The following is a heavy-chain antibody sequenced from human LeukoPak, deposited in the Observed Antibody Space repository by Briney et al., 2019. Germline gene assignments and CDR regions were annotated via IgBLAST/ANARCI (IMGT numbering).Heavy chain of an antibody. CDR3: ARDGIVATLTGY. CDR2: MNPNSGNT. V-gene: IGHV1-8*01. J-gene: IGHJ4*02. Sequence: ASVKVSCKASGYTFTSYDINWVRQATGQGLEWMGWMNPNSGNTGYAQKLQGRVTMTTDTSTSTAYMELRSLRSDDTAVYYCARDGIVATLTGYWGQGTLVTVSS. D-gene: IGHD5-12*01. CDR1: GYTFTSYD.